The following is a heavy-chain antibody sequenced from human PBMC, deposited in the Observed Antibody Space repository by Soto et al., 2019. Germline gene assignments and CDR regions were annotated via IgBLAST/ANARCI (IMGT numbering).Heavy chain of an antibody. D-gene: IGHD3-22*01. CDR1: GFTFSSYS. CDR3: ARVSPGGYYYDSRDSYAFDI. Sequence: PGGSLRLSCAASGFTFSSYSMNWVRQAPGKGLEWASSISSSSSYIYYADSVKGRFTISRDNAKNSLYLQMNSLRAEDTAVYYCARVSPGGYYYDSRDSYAFDIWGQGTRVTVSS. CDR2: ISSSSSYI. V-gene: IGHV3-21*01. J-gene: IGHJ3*02.